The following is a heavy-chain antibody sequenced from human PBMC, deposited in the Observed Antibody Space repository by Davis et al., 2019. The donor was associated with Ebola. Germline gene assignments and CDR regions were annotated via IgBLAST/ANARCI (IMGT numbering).Heavy chain of an antibody. Sequence: SETLSLTCTVSGGSMSSHYWSWIRQPPGKGLEWIGNIYYGGTTNYNPSLKSRVTISVDTSKNQFSLKLSSVTAADTAVYYCARHCSSTSCSWFDPWGQGTLVTVSS. J-gene: IGHJ5*02. CDR3: ARHCSSTSCSWFDP. D-gene: IGHD2-2*01. CDR2: IYYGGTT. V-gene: IGHV4-59*08. CDR1: GGSMSSHY.